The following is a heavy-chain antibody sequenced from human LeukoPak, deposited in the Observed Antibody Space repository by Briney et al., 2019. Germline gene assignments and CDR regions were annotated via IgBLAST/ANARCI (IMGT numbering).Heavy chain of an antibody. Sequence: PGRSLRLSCAASGFTFSSYAMHWVRQAPGKGLEWVAVISYDGSNKYYADSVKGRFTISRDNSKNTLYLQMNSLRAEDTAVYYCAREGGDGASDIWGQGTMVTVSS. CDR2: ISYDGSNK. D-gene: IGHD3-16*01. J-gene: IGHJ3*02. V-gene: IGHV3-30*04. CDR3: AREGGDGASDI. CDR1: GFTFSSYA.